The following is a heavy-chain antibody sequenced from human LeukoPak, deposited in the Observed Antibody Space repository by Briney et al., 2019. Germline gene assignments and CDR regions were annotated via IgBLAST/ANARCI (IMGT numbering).Heavy chain of an antibody. Sequence: GGSLRLSCAASGFTFSDYYMSWIRQAPGKGLEWVSYISSSGSTIYYADSVKGRFTISRDNAKNSLYLQMNSLRAEDTAVYYCAKDDRWLQFCCWGQGTLVTVSA. V-gene: IGHV3-11*01. CDR2: ISSSGSTI. J-gene: IGHJ4*02. D-gene: IGHD5-24*01. CDR3: AKDDRWLQFCC. CDR1: GFTFSDYY.